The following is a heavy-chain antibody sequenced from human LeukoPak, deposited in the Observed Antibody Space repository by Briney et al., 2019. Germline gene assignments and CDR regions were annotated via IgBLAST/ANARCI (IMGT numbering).Heavy chain of an antibody. CDR1: GYTFSSYA. J-gene: IGHJ4*02. D-gene: IGHD4-17*01. V-gene: IGHV3-23*01. CDR3: AKSHYGDYEYFDY. CDR2: ISGSGGST. Sequence: GGSLRLSCAASGYTFSSYAMSWVRQAPGKGREWVSAISGSGGSTYYADSVKGRFTISRDNSKNTLYLQMNSPRAEDTAVYYCAKSHYGDYEYFDYWGQGTLVTVSS.